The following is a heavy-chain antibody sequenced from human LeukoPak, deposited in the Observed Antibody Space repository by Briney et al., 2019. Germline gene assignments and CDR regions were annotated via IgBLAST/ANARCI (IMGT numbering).Heavy chain of an antibody. CDR3: ARRRGWKQQLVYFDY. V-gene: IGHV4-59*12. CDR1: GGSITSYY. CDR2: LFHSGAR. D-gene: IGHD6-13*01. J-gene: IGHJ4*02. Sequence: SETLSLTCAVSGGSITSYYWSWVRQPPGKGLEWVAYLFHSGARTYNPSLKSRVTISTDTTKNQIYLTLNSTTAADTAVYYCARRRGWKQQLVYFDYWGQGTLGTVSS.